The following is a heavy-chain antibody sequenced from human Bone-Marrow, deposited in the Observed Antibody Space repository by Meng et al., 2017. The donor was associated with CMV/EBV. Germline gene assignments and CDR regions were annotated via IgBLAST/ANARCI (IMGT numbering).Heavy chain of an antibody. D-gene: IGHD1-20*01. Sequence: SGYTFNAYYRHWVRQAPGQGLEWMGWINPRTGDTNYAQHLQGRVTMTSDTSISTVYMQLRSLRSDDTAVYYCAREGSITGSAGLDPWGQGTLVTVSS. V-gene: IGHV1-2*02. CDR3: AREGSITGSAGLDP. J-gene: IGHJ5*02. CDR2: INPRTGDT. CDR1: GYTFNAYY.